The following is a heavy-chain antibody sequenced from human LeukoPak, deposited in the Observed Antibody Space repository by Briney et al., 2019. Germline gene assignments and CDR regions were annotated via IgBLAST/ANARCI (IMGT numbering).Heavy chain of an antibody. CDR3: ARGPYYDSSGYSVV. CDR1: GGSFSGYY. Sequence: SETLSLTCAVYGGSFSGYYWSWIRQPPGKGLEWIGEINHSGSTNYNPSLKSRVTISLDTSKSQFSLKLSSVTAADTAVYYCARGPYYDSSGYSVVWGQGTPVTVSS. D-gene: IGHD3-22*01. CDR2: INHSGST. J-gene: IGHJ4*02. V-gene: IGHV4-34*01.